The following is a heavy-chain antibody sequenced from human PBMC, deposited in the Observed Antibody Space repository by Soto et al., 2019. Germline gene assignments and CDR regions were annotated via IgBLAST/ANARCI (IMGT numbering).Heavy chain of an antibody. D-gene: IGHD3-22*01. CDR2: ISYDGSNE. V-gene: IGHV3-30*18. Sequence: QVQLVESGGGVVQPGGSLRLSCAASGLTFSSYGMHWVRQAPGKGLEWVAHISYDGSNEHYVDSVKGRFTISRDNSKNTLYLQMTSLGAEDTAVYYCAEDSYYHDRTGYYIFDDWGQGTLVTVSS. J-gene: IGHJ4*02. CDR1: GLTFSSYG. CDR3: AEDSYYHDRTGYYIFDD.